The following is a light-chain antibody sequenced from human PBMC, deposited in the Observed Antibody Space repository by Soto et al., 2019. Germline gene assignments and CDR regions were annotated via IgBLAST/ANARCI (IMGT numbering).Light chain of an antibody. CDR1: SSDIGAYNY. CDR3: CSFAGIFYV. V-gene: IGLV2-11*01. Sequence: QSALTQPRSVSGSPGQSVTIPCTGTSSDIGAYNYVSWYQQHPGKAPKLMIYDVNKRPSGVPDRFSGSKSGNTASLTISGLQAEDKADYYCCSFAGIFYVFGGGTKLTVL. CDR2: DVN. J-gene: IGLJ3*02.